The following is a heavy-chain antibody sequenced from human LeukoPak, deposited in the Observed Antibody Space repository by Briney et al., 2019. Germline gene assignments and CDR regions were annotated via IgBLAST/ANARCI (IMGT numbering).Heavy chain of an antibody. Sequence: ASVKVSCKASGYTFTGYYMHWVRQAPGQRLEWMGWINPKSGDTKYAQKFQGRVTMTRDTSISTAYMELTSLRSDDTAVYYCARDSWGRFDYWGQGTLVAVSS. J-gene: IGHJ4*02. CDR3: ARDSWGRFDY. D-gene: IGHD7-27*01. V-gene: IGHV1-2*02. CDR2: INPKSGDT. CDR1: GYTFTGYY.